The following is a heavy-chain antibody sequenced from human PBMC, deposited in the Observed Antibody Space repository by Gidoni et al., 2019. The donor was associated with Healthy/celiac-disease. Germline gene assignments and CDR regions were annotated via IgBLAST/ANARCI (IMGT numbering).Heavy chain of an antibody. CDR3: ARAGSHSSGWYYFDY. D-gene: IGHD6-19*01. V-gene: IGHV3-30-3*01. Sequence: QLQLVEPGGGGVQPRGSVRLACAAPGVPFTAYSMHWVRQAPGKGLAWVAVIPYDGSNKYYADSVKGRFTISRDNSKNTLYLQMNSLRAEDTAVYYCARAGSHSSGWYYFDYWGQGTLVTVSS. J-gene: IGHJ4*02. CDR2: IPYDGSNK. CDR1: GVPFTAYS.